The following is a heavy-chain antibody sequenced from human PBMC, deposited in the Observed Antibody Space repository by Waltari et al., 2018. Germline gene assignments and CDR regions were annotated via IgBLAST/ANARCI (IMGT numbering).Heavy chain of an antibody. CDR1: GGSFPSSHYS. CDR3: TRASIFGVALDAFDL. Sequence: QVHLQESGPGLLNPSATLSLTCSVHGGSFPSSHYSRGWIRQPPGKGLEWIGSVFYNGDTYYNPSLKSRVTVSVDTSKNQVSRKLSSVTAADTAVYYCTRASIFGVALDAFDLWGQGTMVSVSS. CDR2: VFYNGDT. V-gene: IGHV4-39*01. J-gene: IGHJ3*01. D-gene: IGHD3-3*01.